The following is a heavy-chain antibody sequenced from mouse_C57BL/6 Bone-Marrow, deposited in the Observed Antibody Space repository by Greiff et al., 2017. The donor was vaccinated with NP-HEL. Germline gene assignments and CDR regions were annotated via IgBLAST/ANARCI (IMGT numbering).Heavy chain of an antibody. CDR1: GYTFTDYY. Sequence: VQLQQSGPELVKPGASVKISCKASGYTFTDYYMNWVKQSHGKSLEWIGDINPNNGGTSYNQKFKGKATLTVDKSSSTADMELRSLTSEDSAVYYCARTGDDYDGAWFAYWGQGTLVTVSA. CDR3: ARTGDDYDGAWFAY. V-gene: IGHV1-26*01. D-gene: IGHD2-4*01. CDR2: INPNNGGT. J-gene: IGHJ3*01.